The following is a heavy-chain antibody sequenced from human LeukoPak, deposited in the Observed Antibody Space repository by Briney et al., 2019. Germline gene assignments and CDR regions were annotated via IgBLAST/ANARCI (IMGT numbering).Heavy chain of an antibody. CDR1: GFTVSSNY. J-gene: IGHJ4*02. Sequence: PGGSLRLSCAASGFTVSSNYMSWVRQAPGRGLEWVSVIYSGGSTYYADSVKGRFTISRDNSKNTLYLQMNSLRAEDTAVYYCARGQDSSSSFDYWGQGTLVTVSS. D-gene: IGHD6-6*01. CDR3: ARGQDSSSSFDY. CDR2: IYSGGST. V-gene: IGHV3-53*01.